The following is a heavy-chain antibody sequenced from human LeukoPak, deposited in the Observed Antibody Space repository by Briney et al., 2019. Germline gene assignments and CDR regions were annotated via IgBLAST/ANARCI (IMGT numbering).Heavy chain of an antibody. Sequence: GGSLRLSCIASGFKFDNYAMHWIRQTPGKRPEWVSTPVGSGYVAYYRDSVKGRFTISRDNSKNTLYLQMNSLRAEDTAVYYCAKNLWGYSNPFDYWGQGTLVTVSS. V-gene: IGHV3-23*01. CDR1: GFKFDNYA. CDR2: PVGSGYVA. D-gene: IGHD4-11*01. J-gene: IGHJ4*02. CDR3: AKNLWGYSNPFDY.